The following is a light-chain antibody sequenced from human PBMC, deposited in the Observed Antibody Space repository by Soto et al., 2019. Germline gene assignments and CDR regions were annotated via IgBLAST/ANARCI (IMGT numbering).Light chain of an antibody. CDR1: QGISSL. J-gene: IGKJ5*01. Sequence: EIVLTQSPATLSVSPGERATLSCRASQGISSLLAWYQQKPGQAPRLLIYAASTRAAGIPARFSGSGSGTDFTLTISILQSDDFAIYYCQQYYDWPITFGQGTRLDMK. CDR3: QQYYDWPIT. CDR2: AAS. V-gene: IGKV3-15*01.